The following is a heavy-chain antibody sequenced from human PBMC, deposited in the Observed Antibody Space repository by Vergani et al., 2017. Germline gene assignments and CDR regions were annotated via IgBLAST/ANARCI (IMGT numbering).Heavy chain of an antibody. CDR2: IVVGSGNT. J-gene: IGHJ4*02. CDR3: AREEFYDYVWGSYRLRGGYYFDY. CDR1: GFTFTRSA. D-gene: IGHD3-16*02. V-gene: IGHV1-58*02. Sequence: QMQLVQSGPEVKKPGTSVKVSCKASGFTFTRSAMQWVRQARGQRLEWIGWIVVGSGNTNYAQKFQERVTITRDMSTSTAYMELSSLRSEDTAVYYCAREEFYDYVWGSYRLRGGYYFDYWGQGTLVTVSS.